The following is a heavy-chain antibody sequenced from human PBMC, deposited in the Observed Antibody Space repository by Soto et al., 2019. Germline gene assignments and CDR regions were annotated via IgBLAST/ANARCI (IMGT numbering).Heavy chain of an antibody. Sequence: PSATLSLTCAGSGGTISSYYWCWIRQPPGKGLEWIGYIYYSGNTNYNPSLKSRVTMSVDTSKRQFSLKLDSVTAADTAVYYCAKKAQGISGKEPILAFWGQGTLDPVTP. D-gene: IGHD1-1*01. J-gene: IGHJ4*02. CDR1: GGTISSYY. V-gene: IGHV4-59*01. CDR2: IYYSGNT. CDR3: AKKAQGISGKEPILAF.